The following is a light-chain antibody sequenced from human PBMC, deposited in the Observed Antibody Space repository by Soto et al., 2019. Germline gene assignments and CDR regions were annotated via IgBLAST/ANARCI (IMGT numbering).Light chain of an antibody. CDR2: DAS. V-gene: IGKV3-11*01. CDR3: QQRSNWPPIT. Sequence: EIVLTQSPGTLSLSPGERATLSCRASQSVTSNSLAWYHQKPGQPPRLLIHDASHRAAGIPARFSGSGFGTDFTLTISSLEPEDAAVYYCQQRSNWPPITFGQGTRLEN. CDR1: QSVTSN. J-gene: IGKJ5*01.